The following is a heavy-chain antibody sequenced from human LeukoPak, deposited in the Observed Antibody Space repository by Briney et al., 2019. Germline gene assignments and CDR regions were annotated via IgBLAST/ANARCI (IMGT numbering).Heavy chain of an antibody. CDR1: GFTFSSYA. CDR3: AKNEGCGSYYLGADWFDP. Sequence: GGSLRLSCAASGFTFSSYAMSWVRQAPGKGLEWVSAISGSGGSTYYADSVKGRFTISRDNSKNTLYLQMNSLRAEDTAVYYCAKNEGCGSYYLGADWFDPWGQGTLVTVSS. J-gene: IGHJ5*02. CDR2: ISGSGGST. D-gene: IGHD1-26*01. V-gene: IGHV3-23*01.